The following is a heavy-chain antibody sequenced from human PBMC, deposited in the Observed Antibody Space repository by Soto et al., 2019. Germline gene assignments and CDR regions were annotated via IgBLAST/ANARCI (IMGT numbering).Heavy chain of an antibody. CDR3: AREWVVVVPAAIPLPYYYGMDV. CDR1: GYTFTSYY. Sequence: QVQLVQSGAEVKKPGASVKVSSKASGYTFTSYYMHWVRQAPGQGLEWMGIINPSGGSTSYAQKFQGRVTMTRDPSTSTVYMELSSLSSEDTAVYYCAREWVVVVPAAIPLPYYYGMDVWGQGTTVTVSS. V-gene: IGHV1-46*01. J-gene: IGHJ6*02. D-gene: IGHD2-2*02. CDR2: INPSGGST.